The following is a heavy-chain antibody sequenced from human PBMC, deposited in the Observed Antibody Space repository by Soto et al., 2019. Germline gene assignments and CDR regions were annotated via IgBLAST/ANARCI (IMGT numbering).Heavy chain of an antibody. D-gene: IGHD4-17*01. J-gene: IGHJ1*01. CDR1: GFTFSSYA. CDR3: AKVLYDYGDYIEYFQH. Sequence: PGGSLRLSCAASGFTFSSYAMSWVRQAPGKGLEWVSAISGSGGSTYYADSVKGRFTISRDNSKNTLYLQMNSLRAEDTAVYYCAKVLYDYGDYIEYFQHRGQRTPVTVSS. CDR2: ISGSGGST. V-gene: IGHV3-23*01.